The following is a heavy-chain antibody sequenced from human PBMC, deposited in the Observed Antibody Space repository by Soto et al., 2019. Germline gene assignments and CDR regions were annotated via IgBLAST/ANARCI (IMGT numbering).Heavy chain of an antibody. CDR3: ARPLRELAVYYYYGMDV. CDR1: GGTFSSYA. D-gene: IGHD6-6*01. J-gene: IGHJ6*02. Sequence: ASVKVSCKASGGTFSSYAISWVRQAPGQGLEWMGGIIPIFGTANYAQKFQGRVTITADESTSTAYMELSSLRSEDTAVYYCARPLRELAVYYYYGMDVWGQGTTVTVSS. V-gene: IGHV1-69*13. CDR2: IIPIFGTA.